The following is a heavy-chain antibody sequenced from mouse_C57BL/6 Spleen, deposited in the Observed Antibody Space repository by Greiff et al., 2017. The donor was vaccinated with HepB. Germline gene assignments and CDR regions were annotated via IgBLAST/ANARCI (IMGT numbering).Heavy chain of an antibody. CDR2: IYPGDGDT. Sequence: QVQLKQSGPELVKPGASVKISCKASGYAFSSSWMNWVKQRPGKGLEWIGRIYPGDGDTNYNGKFKGKATLTADKSSSTAYMQLSSLTSEDSAVYFCARGDYGSSVEDYWGQGTTLTVSS. J-gene: IGHJ2*01. V-gene: IGHV1-82*01. D-gene: IGHD1-1*01. CDR1: GYAFSSSW. CDR3: ARGDYGSSVEDY.